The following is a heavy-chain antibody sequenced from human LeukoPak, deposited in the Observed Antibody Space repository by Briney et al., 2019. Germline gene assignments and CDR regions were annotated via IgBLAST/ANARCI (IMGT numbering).Heavy chain of an antibody. CDR3: ARAPNTYDSRIRHFQH. V-gene: IGHV4-39*07. D-gene: IGHD3-22*01. Sequence: PSETLSLTCTVSGGSISSSSYYWGWIRQPPGKGLEWIGSIYYSGSTYYNPSLKSRVTISVDTSKNQFSLKLSSVTAADTAVYYCARAPNTYDSRIRHFQHWGQGTLVTVSS. CDR1: GGSISSSSYY. CDR2: IYYSGST. J-gene: IGHJ1*01.